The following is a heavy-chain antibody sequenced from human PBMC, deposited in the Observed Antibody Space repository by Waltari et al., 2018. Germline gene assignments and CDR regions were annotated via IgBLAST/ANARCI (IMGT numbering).Heavy chain of an antibody. CDR2: ILPIFGTA. V-gene: IGHV1-69*14. J-gene: IGHJ3*02. CDR3: ASSGYISSAFDI. CDR1: GGTFSSYA. D-gene: IGHD3-22*01. Sequence: HVQLVQSGAEVTKPGSSVKVSCKAAGGTFSSYAIIWVLLAPGQGLEWMGGILPIFGTANYSQKFQGRVTITADKSTSTAYMELSSLRSEDTAVYYCASSGYISSAFDIWGQGTMVTVAS.